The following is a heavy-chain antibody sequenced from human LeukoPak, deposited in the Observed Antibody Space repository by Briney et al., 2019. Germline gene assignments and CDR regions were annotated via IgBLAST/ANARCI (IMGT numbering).Heavy chain of an antibody. CDR2: VSAGSAT. V-gene: IGHV3-23*01. CDR3: TKGQPMFGY. Sequence: GGSLRLSCAASGFTFSNYAMNWVRQAPGKGLEWVSTVSAGSATYYADSVKGRFTISRDNSKNTLYLQMNSLRAEDTAVYYCTKGQPMFGYWGQGTLVTVSS. CDR1: GFTFSNYA. D-gene: IGHD2-2*01. J-gene: IGHJ4*02.